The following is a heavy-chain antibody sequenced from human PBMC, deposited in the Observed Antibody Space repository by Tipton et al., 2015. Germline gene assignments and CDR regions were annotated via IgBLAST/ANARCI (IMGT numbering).Heavy chain of an antibody. CDR3: ARPRGPMIREAFDI. V-gene: IGHV4-59*08. CDR1: NDSISKYY. Sequence: TLSLTCTVSNDSISKYYWSWIRQPPGKELEWIGYIQYSGSTNYNPSLKSRVTISVDTSKNQFSLNLSSLTAADTAIYYCARPRGPMIREAFDIWGQGTMVTVSS. D-gene: IGHD3-10*01. J-gene: IGHJ3*02. CDR2: IQYSGST.